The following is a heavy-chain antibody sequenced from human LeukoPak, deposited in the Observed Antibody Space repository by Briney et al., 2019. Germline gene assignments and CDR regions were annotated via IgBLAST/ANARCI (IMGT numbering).Heavy chain of an antibody. CDR3: AKDVRSPSAFDI. CDR1: GFTFDDYA. Sequence: PGRSLRLSCADSGFTFDDYAMHWVRQAPGKGLEWVSGISWNSGSIGYADSVKGRFTISRDNAKNSLYLQMNSLRAEDTALYYCAKDVRSPSAFDIWGQGTMVTVSS. CDR2: ISWNSGSI. J-gene: IGHJ3*02. V-gene: IGHV3-9*01.